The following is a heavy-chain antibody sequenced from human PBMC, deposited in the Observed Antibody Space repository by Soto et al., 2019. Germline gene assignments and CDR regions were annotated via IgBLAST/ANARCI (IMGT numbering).Heavy chain of an antibody. V-gene: IGHV1-46*01. D-gene: IGHD2-2*01. CDR2: INPSGGST. J-gene: IGHJ4*02. CDR1: GYTFTSYY. Sequence: ASVKVSCTASGYTFTSYYMHWVRQAPGQGLEWMGIINPSGGSTSYAQKFQGRVTMTRDTSTSTVYMELSSLRSEDTAVYYCARLSDCISTSCYADPLDYWGQGTLVTSPQ. CDR3: ARLSDCISTSCYADPLDY.